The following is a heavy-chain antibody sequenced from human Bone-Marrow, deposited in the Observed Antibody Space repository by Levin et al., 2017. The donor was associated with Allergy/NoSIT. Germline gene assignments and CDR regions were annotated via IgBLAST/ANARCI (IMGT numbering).Heavy chain of an antibody. J-gene: IGHJ4*02. CDR2: ISGNDGGT. Sequence: QSGGSLRLSCAASGFTFSDYAMSWVRQAPGKGLEWVSTISGNDGGTHYAESVKGRFTISRDNSRNTLSLQMNSLRTEDTAVYYCAKVDSSGWYEKLDYWGQGSLVTVSS. CDR3: AKVDSSGWYEKLDY. CDR1: GFTFSDYA. D-gene: IGHD6-19*01. V-gene: IGHV3-23*01.